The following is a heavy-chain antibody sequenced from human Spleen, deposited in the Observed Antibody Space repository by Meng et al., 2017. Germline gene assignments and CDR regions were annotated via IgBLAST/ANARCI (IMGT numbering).Heavy chain of an antibody. V-gene: IGHV4-34*01. CDR3: ARGRGYNSQLYNWFDP. Sequence: QVQPQQWGAGLLKPSETLSLTCAVYGGSFSGYYWSWIRQPPGKDLEWIGEINHSGSTHYNPSLTSRVSISVDTSKNQFSLKLTSVTAADTAMYYCARGRGYNSQLYNWFDPWGQGTLVTVSS. CDR2: INHSGST. J-gene: IGHJ5*02. CDR1: GGSFSGYY. D-gene: IGHD3-10*01.